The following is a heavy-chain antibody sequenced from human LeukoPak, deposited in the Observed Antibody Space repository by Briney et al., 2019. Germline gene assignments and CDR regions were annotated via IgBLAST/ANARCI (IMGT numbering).Heavy chain of an antibody. CDR3: ARMGYSSAQLDY. J-gene: IGHJ4*02. D-gene: IGHD6-19*01. Sequence: GGSLRLSCAASGFTFSSYGMHWVRQAPGKGLEWVAVIWYDGGNKYYADSVKGRFTISRDNSKNTLYLQMNSLRAEDTAVYYCARMGYSSAQLDYWGQGTLVTVSS. CDR1: GFTFSSYG. CDR2: IWYDGGNK. V-gene: IGHV3-33*01.